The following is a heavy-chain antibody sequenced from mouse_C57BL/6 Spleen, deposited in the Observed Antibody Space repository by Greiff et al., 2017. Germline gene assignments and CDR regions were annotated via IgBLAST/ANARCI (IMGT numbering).Heavy chain of an antibody. Sequence: DVQLVESGGGLVKPGGSLKLSCAASGFTFSSYTMSWVRQTPEKRLEWVATISGGGGNTYYPDSVKGRFTISRDNAKNTLYLQMSSLRSEDTALYYCARHGGDGYFDWYFEGWGTGTTVTVSS. V-gene: IGHV5-9*01. CDR3: ARHGGDGYFDWYFEG. CDR1: GFTFSSYT. CDR2: ISGGGGNT. J-gene: IGHJ1*03. D-gene: IGHD2-3*01.